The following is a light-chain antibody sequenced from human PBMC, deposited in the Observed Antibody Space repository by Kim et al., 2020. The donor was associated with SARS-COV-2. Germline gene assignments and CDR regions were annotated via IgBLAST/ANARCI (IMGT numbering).Light chain of an antibody. CDR1: QSISTN. CDR3: QQYNNWPYT. J-gene: IGKJ2*01. V-gene: IGKV3-15*01. Sequence: EIVMTQSPATLSVSPGETAALSCRASQSISTNLVWYQQKPGQAPRLLIFDASTGATGIPARFSGSGSETEFTLTISSLQSEDFAIYYCQQYNNWPYTFGQGTKLEI. CDR2: DAS.